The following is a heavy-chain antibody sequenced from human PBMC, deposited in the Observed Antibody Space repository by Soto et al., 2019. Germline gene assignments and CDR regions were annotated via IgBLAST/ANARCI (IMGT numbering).Heavy chain of an antibody. V-gene: IGHV4-59*01. Sequence: SETLSLTCTVSGGSITSYYWSWIRQPPGKGLEWIGYIYYSGSTNYNPSLKSRVTISVDTSKNQFSLKLSSVTAADTAVYYCARVVVGATTWFDPWGQGTLVTVSS. CDR3: ARVVVGATTWFDP. CDR1: GGSITSYY. CDR2: IYYSGST. D-gene: IGHD1-26*01. J-gene: IGHJ5*02.